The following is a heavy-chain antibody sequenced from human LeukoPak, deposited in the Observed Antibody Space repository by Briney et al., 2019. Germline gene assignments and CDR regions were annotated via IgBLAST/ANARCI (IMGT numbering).Heavy chain of an antibody. CDR3: ARDLGGYCSSTSCYKKQPYFDY. D-gene: IGHD2-2*02. V-gene: IGHV3-21*01. J-gene: IGHJ4*02. CDR1: GFTFSSYS. Sequence: GGSLRLSCAASGFTFSSYSMNWVRQAPGKGLEWVSSISSSSYIYYADSVKGRFTISRDNAKNSLYLQMNSLRAEDTAVYYCARDLGGYCSSTSCYKKQPYFDYWGQGTLVTVFS. CDR2: ISSSSYI.